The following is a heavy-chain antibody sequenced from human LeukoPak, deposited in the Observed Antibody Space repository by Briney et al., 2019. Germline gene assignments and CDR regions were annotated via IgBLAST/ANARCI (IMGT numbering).Heavy chain of an antibody. V-gene: IGHV3-9*01. Sequence: GGSLRLSCAASGFTFDDYAMHWVRQAPGKGLEWVSGISWNSGSIGYADSVKGRFTISRDNAKNSLYLQMNSLRAEDTALYYCAKAKAVTGAFDIWGQGTMVTVSS. CDR1: GFTFDDYA. J-gene: IGHJ3*02. D-gene: IGHD7-27*01. CDR2: ISWNSGSI. CDR3: AKAKAVTGAFDI.